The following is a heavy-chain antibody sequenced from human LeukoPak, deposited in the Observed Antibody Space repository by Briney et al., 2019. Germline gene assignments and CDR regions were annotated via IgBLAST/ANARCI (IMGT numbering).Heavy chain of an antibody. J-gene: IGHJ4*02. Sequence: NPSETLSLTCTVSGGSISSYYWSWIRQPPGKGLEWIGYIYYSGSTNYNPSLKSRVTISVDTSKNQFSLKLSSVTAVDTAVYYCARGMATMVRGATGYWGQGTLVTVSS. CDR3: ARGMATMVRGATGY. CDR2: IYYSGST. CDR1: GGSISSYY. V-gene: IGHV4-59*01. D-gene: IGHD3-10*01.